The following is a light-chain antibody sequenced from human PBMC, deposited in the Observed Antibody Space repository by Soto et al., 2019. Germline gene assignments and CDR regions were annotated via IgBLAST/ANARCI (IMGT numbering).Light chain of an antibody. CDR1: QDSSNY. CDR2: DAS. Sequence: DIQMTQSPSSLSASVGDRVTITCQASQDSSNYVNWFQQNPGKAPKFLIYDASKLETGLPSRFSGTGSGTHFTFTISSLQPEDSATYYCQHYDNFPYAFGQGTKVDIK. J-gene: IGKJ2*01. CDR3: QHYDNFPYA. V-gene: IGKV1-33*01.